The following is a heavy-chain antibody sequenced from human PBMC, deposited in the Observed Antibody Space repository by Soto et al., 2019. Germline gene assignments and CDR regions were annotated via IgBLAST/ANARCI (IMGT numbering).Heavy chain of an antibody. D-gene: IGHD3-3*01. CDR1: GFTFSSYA. J-gene: IGHJ4*02. CDR3: AKMLSGYYQGSGFDY. V-gene: IGHV3-23*01. CDR2: ISGSGGST. Sequence: PGGSLRLSCAASGFTFSSYAMSWVRQAPGKGLEWVSAISGSGGSTYYADSVKGRFTISRDNSKNTLYLQMNSLRAEDTAVYYCAKMLSGYYQGSGFDYWGQGTLVTVSS.